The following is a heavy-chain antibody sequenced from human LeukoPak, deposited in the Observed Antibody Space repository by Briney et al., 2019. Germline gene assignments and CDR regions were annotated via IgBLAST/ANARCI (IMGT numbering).Heavy chain of an antibody. V-gene: IGHV4-39*01. CDR3: AMSRYYDSSSFDP. Sequence: SETLSLTCTVSGGSITASSYYWGWIRQPPGKGLEWIGSIYYGGSTYYNPSLKSRLTMSVDTSRNQFSLKVNSVTAADTAVYYCAMSRYYDSSSFDPWGQGTPVTVSS. J-gene: IGHJ5*02. CDR2: IYYGGST. D-gene: IGHD3-22*01. CDR1: GGSITASSYY.